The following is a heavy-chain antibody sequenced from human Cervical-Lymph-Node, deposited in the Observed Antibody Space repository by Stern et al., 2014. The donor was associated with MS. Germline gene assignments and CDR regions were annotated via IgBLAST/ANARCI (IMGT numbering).Heavy chain of an antibody. D-gene: IGHD6-19*01. CDR1: GFSLSTSGMS. V-gene: IGHV2-70*04. Sequence: QITLKESGPALVKPTQTLTLTCTFSGFSLSTSGMSVSWIRQPPGKALEWLARIDWDVDKYYRTSLETRLTISKDTSKNEVVLTMTNMGPEDTATYYCARVSGIAMAGSLRVFDSWGQGTLVTVSS. CDR2: IDWDVDK. J-gene: IGHJ4*02. CDR3: ARVSGIAMAGSLRVFDS.